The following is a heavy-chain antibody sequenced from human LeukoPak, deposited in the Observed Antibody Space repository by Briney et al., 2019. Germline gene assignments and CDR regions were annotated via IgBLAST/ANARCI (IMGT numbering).Heavy chain of an antibody. CDR2: IYYSGST. V-gene: IGHV4-39*07. J-gene: IGHJ3*02. CDR3: ARDQGGGSYRHAFDM. CDR1: GGSISSSSYY. Sequence: SETLSLTCTVSGGSISSSSYYWGWIRQPPGTGLEWIGSIYYSGSTYYNPSLKSRVTMSIDTSKNRFSLEMSSVIAADTAVYYCARDQGGGSYRHAFDMWGQGTMVTVSS. D-gene: IGHD1-26*01.